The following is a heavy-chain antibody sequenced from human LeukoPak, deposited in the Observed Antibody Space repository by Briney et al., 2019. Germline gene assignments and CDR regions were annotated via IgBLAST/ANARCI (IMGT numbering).Heavy chain of an antibody. V-gene: IGHV3-11*04. D-gene: IGHD2-15*01. Sequence: PGGSLTLSCAASGFTFSDYYMSWIRQAPGKGLEWVSYISSSGSTIYHAPSVKGRLTLSRDNDKNALYLQMNSLRAEGTAVYYCTRVARYCSGGMCYCDYWGQGTLVTVSS. CDR1: GFTFSDYY. J-gene: IGHJ4*02. CDR3: TRVARYCSGGMCYCDY. CDR2: ISSSGSTI.